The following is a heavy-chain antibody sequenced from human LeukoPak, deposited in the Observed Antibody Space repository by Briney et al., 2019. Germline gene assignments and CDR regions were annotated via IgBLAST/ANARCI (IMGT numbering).Heavy chain of an antibody. V-gene: IGHV1-8*01. J-gene: IGHJ4*02. CDR1: GYTFTSYD. CDR3: ARIFMDCSSTSCPLDY. D-gene: IGHD2-2*01. CDR2: MNPNSGNT. Sequence: ASVKVSCKASGYTFTSYDINWVRQATGQGLERMGWMNPNSGNTGYAQKFQGRVTITTDESTSTAYMELSSLRSEDTAVYYCARIFMDCSSTSCPLDYWGQGTLVTVSS.